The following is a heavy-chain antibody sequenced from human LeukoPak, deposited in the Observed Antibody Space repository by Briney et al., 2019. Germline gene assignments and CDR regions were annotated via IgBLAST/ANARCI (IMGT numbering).Heavy chain of an antibody. CDR1: GDSVPSNSAA. V-gene: IGHV6-1*01. D-gene: IGHD6-19*01. CDR3: ARGYSSGWSYYYYYYYYMDV. CDR2: TYYRSKWYN. J-gene: IGHJ6*03. Sequence: SQTLSLTCAISGDSVPSNSAAWNWIRQSPSRGLEWLGRTYYRSKWYNDYAVSVKSRITINPDTSKNQFSLQLNSVTPEDTAVYYCARGYSSGWSYYYYYYYYMDVWGKGTTVTVSS.